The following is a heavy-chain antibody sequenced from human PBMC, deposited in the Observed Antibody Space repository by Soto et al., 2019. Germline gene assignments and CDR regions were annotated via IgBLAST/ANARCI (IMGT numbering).Heavy chain of an antibody. CDR2: INPSGGST. V-gene: IGHV1-46*01. CDR1: GYTFTTYY. CDR3: ASVYCSGGSCYGIDY. Sequence: QVQLVQSGAEVKKPGASVKVSCKASGYTFTTYYMHWVRQAPGQGLEWMGIINPSGGSTSYAQKFQGRVTMTRDTSTSTGYMELSSLRSEDTAVYYCASVYCSGGSCYGIDYWCQGTLVTVSS. J-gene: IGHJ4*02. D-gene: IGHD2-15*01.